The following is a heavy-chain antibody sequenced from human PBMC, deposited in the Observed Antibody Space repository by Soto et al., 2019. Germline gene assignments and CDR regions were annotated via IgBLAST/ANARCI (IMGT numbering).Heavy chain of an antibody. D-gene: IGHD2-15*01. Sequence: GESLKISCQVSGYTFTNYWVAWVRQMPGKGLEWMGIVFPGDSETRYSPSFQGQVTFSADQSTSTAFLKWNSLRASDTAVYYCARRKLHCGGGSCYRTKDLVYWGQGTKVTVSS. CDR1: GYTFTNYW. CDR2: VFPGDSET. CDR3: ARRKLHCGGGSCYRTKDLVY. V-gene: IGHV5-51*01. J-gene: IGHJ4*02.